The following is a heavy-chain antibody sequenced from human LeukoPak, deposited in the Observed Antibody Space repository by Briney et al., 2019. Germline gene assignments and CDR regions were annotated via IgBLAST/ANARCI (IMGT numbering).Heavy chain of an antibody. J-gene: IGHJ3*02. D-gene: IGHD3-22*01. CDR2: IYYSGST. Sequence: SETLSLTCTVSGGSISSSSYYWGWIRQPPGKGLEWIGSIYYSGSTYYNPSLKSRVTISVDTSKNQFSLKLSSVTAADTAVYYCARVMIVVFAYAFEMWGQGTMVTVSA. CDR1: GGSISSSSYY. V-gene: IGHV4-39*01. CDR3: ARVMIVVFAYAFEM.